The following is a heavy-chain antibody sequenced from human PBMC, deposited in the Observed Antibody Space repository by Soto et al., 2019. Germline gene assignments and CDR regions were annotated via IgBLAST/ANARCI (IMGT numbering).Heavy chain of an antibody. CDR1: GFTFTSSA. CDR3: ARGGSDGSRFLYGMDV. CDR2: IVVGSGNT. Sequence: SVKVSCKASGFTFTSSAVQWVRQARGQRLEWIGWIVVGSGNTNYAQKFQGRVTMTRDTSTSTVYMELSSLRSEDTAVYYCARGGSDGSRFLYGMDVWGQGTTVTVSS. J-gene: IGHJ6*02. D-gene: IGHD3-10*01. V-gene: IGHV1-58*01.